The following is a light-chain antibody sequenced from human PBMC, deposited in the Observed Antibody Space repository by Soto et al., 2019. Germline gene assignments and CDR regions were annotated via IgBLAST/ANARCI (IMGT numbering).Light chain of an antibody. CDR1: QSLLHSNGYNC. J-gene: IGKJ4*01. CDR2: LGS. Sequence: DIVMTQSPLSLPVTPGEPASISCRSSQSLLHSNGYNCLDWYLQKSGQSPQLLIYLGSNRASGVPDRFSGSGSGTDFTLKISRVEAEDVGVYYCMQALQTPRSFGGGTKVEIK. CDR3: MQALQTPRS. V-gene: IGKV2-28*01.